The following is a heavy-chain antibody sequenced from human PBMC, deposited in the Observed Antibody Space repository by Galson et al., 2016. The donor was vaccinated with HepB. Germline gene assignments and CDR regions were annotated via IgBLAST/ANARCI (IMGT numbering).Heavy chain of an antibody. J-gene: IGHJ6*02. Sequence: SVKVSCKASGGTFSTSAFNWVRQAPGQGPEWMGGIIPLLGGANYAQSLQGRVTVTTDRSTSTAFMELSSLTPEDTALYYCARGSAGYSQDNPSVDPYYYAMDVWGQGTTVTVSS. D-gene: IGHD5-12*01. V-gene: IGHV1-69*10. CDR1: GGTFSTSA. CDR3: ARGSAGYSQDNPSVDPYYYAMDV. CDR2: IIPLLGGA.